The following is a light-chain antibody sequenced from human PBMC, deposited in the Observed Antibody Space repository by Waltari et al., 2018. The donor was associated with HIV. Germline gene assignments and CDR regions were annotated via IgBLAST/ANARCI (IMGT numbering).Light chain of an antibody. J-gene: IGKJ4*01. V-gene: IGKV3-20*01. Sequence: DIVLTQSSGTLYLSQGERATLSCRSSPSLRCDCLAWYQQKPGQPPRLLMFGVSSRAAGVPGRFSGSGSGTDFTLTISSLEPEDFAVYYCQQYDRTPLTFGGGTRVEIK. CDR1: PSLRCDC. CDR2: GVS. CDR3: QQYDRTPLT.